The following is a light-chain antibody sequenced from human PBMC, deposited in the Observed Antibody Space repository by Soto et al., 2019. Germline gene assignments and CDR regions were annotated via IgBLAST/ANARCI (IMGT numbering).Light chain of an antibody. J-gene: IGKJ1*01. CDR1: QSVGSSY. CDR3: QQYGSSRT. CDR2: GAS. Sequence: EIVLTQSPGTLSLSPGERATLSCRASQSVGSSYLAWYQQKPGQAPRLLIYGASSRATGIPDRFSGSGSGTDLTLTISRLEPEDSAVYYCQQYGSSRTFGQGTKV. V-gene: IGKV3-20*01.